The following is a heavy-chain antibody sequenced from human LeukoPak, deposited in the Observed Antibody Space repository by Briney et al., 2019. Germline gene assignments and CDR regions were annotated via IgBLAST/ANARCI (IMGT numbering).Heavy chain of an antibody. Sequence: KSGGSLRLSCAASGFTFSRHSMNWVRQAPGKGLEWVSFISSTSSYIYYADSVKGRFTISRDNTKNSLYLQMNSLRAEDTAVYYCARDVDDSSAYSGDYWGQGTLVTVSS. CDR1: GFTFSRHS. CDR3: ARDVDDSSAYSGDY. V-gene: IGHV3-21*01. CDR2: ISSTSSYI. J-gene: IGHJ4*02. D-gene: IGHD3-22*01.